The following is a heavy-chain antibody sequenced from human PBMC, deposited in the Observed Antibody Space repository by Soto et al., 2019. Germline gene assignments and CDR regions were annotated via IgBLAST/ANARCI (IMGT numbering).Heavy chain of an antibody. CDR2: IWYDGSNK. J-gene: IGHJ4*02. CDR3: ARTNSLPYYFDY. V-gene: IGHV3-33*01. D-gene: IGHD1-1*01. Sequence: GGSLRLSCAASGFTFSSYGMHWVRQAPGKGLEWVAVIWYDGSNKYYTDSVKGRFTISRDNSKNTLYLQMNSLRAEDTAVYYCARTNSLPYYFDYWGQGTLVTVSS. CDR1: GFTFSSYG.